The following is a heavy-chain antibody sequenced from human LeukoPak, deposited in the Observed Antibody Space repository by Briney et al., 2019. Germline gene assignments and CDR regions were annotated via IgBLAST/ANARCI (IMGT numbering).Heavy chain of an antibody. J-gene: IGHJ4*02. CDR2: INHSGST. D-gene: IGHD6-19*01. CDR1: GGSFSGYY. Sequence: SETLSLTCAVYGGSFSGYYWSWIRQPPGKGLEWIGEINHSGSTNYNPSLKSRVTISVDTSKNQFSLKLSSVTAADAAVYYCARSRYSSGWYSSPTASFYDYWGQGTLVTVSS. CDR3: ARSRYSSGWYSSPTASFYDY. V-gene: IGHV4-34*01.